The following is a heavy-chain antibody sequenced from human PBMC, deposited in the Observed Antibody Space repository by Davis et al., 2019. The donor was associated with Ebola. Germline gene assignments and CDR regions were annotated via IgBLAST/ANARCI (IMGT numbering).Heavy chain of an antibody. CDR2: INSYHGDA. V-gene: IGHV1-18*04. CDR3: ARSRTFADYYFGMDV. CDR1: GYDFTGYA. J-gene: IGHJ6*02. D-gene: IGHD2-2*01. Sequence: AASVTVSCKASGYDFTGYAISWVRQAPGQGLEWMGRINSYHGDANYAQKFQGRVTMTTDTSASTVYMDLTSLTSDDTAVYFWARSRTFADYYFGMDVWGQGTTVTVSS.